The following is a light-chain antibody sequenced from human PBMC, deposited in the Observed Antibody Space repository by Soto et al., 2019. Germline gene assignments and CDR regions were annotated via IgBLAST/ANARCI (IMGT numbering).Light chain of an antibody. CDR3: QVCDSSSDHYV. J-gene: IGLJ1*01. Sequence: SYELTQPPSVSVAPGKTARITCGGNNMGSKSVHWYQQKPGQAPVLVIYYASDRPSGIPEGFSCSNSGNTATLTISRVAADDEADYYCQVCDSSSDHYVFGTGTKVTVL. CDR2: YAS. CDR1: NMGSKS. V-gene: IGLV3-21*04.